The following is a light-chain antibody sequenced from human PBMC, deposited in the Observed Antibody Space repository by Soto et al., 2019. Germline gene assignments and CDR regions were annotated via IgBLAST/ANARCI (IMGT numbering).Light chain of an antibody. CDR1: QTITNY. Sequence: DIQMTQSPSSLSASVGDRVTITCRASQTITNYLNWYQQKPGKAPKLLLYDASPLLSGVQSMFSGGGSGKHFTLSIDSLQPEDFATYYCQQSYSSPWTFGQGTKVEIK. V-gene: IGKV1-39*01. J-gene: IGKJ1*01. CDR2: DAS. CDR3: QQSYSSPWT.